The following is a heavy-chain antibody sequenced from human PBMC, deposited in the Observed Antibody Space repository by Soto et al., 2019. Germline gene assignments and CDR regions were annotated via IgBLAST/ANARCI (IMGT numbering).Heavy chain of an antibody. V-gene: IGHV3-74*01. CDR2: IRGDGSET. J-gene: IGHJ4*02. CDR1: VFTFSSYW. D-gene: IGHD5-12*01. CDR3: LRGNSGYGNFEY. Sequence: PVGSLRLSCASSVFTFSSYWMHWVRQAPGKGLVWVSRIRGDGSETNYADSVKGRFTISRDNAKNTLYLQLNSLRAEDTAVYYCLRGNSGYGNFEYWGQGTRVTVSS.